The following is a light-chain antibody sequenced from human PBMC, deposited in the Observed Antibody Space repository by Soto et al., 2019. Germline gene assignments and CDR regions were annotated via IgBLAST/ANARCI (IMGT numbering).Light chain of an antibody. V-gene: IGKV3-20*01. CDR2: RAS. CDR1: QSISKNY. Sequence: EIVLTQSPGTLSLSPGERATLSCRASQSISKNYLAWFQQKRGQAPRLLIYRASTRATGIPDRFSGSGSGTDFILTISRLEPEDFAEYFCQQYASSPLTFGGGNKVEI. J-gene: IGKJ4*01. CDR3: QQYASSPLT.